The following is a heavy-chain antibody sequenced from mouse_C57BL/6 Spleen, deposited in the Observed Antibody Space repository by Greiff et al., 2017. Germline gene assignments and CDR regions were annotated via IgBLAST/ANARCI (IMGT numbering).Heavy chain of an antibody. CDR1: GYTFTSYW. J-gene: IGHJ1*03. Sequence: QVQLQQPGTELVKPGASVKLSCKASGYTFTSYWMHWVKQRPGQGLEWIGNINPSNGGTNYNEKFKSKATLTVDKSSSTAYMQLSSRTSEDSAVYYCARWGSSERYFDVWGTGTTVTVSS. V-gene: IGHV1-53*01. CDR2: INPSNGGT. CDR3: ARWGSSERYFDV. D-gene: IGHD1-1*01.